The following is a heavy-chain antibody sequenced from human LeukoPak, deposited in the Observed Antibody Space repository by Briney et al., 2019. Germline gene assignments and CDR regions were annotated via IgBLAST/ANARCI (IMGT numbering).Heavy chain of an antibody. V-gene: IGHV4-59*01. CDR1: GGSISSYY. CDR2: IYYSGST. CDR3: ARLLISSWYYFDY. D-gene: IGHD6-13*01. Sequence: SETLSLTCTVSGGSISSYYWSCIRQPPGKGQEWIGYIYYSGSTNYNPSLKSRVTISVDTSKNQFSLKLSSVTAADTAVYYCARLLISSWYYFDYWGQGTLVTVSS. J-gene: IGHJ4*02.